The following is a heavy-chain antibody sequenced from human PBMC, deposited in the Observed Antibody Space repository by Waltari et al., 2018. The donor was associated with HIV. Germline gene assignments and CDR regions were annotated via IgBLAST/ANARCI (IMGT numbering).Heavy chain of an antibody. CDR2: ISWNSGSL. V-gene: IGHV3-9*01. J-gene: IGHJ4*02. CDR1: AFPFADFG. D-gene: IGHD5-12*01. CDR3: VKLKSSGYDFSYFDY. Sequence: EVPLVDSGGGLVQPGSSLSLSCEASAFPFADFGLHWVRQAQGKGLEWVSGISWNSGSLGYADSVKGRFTISRDNAKNSLYLQLNSLRAEDTAVYYCVKLKSSGYDFSYFDYWGQGTLVTVSS.